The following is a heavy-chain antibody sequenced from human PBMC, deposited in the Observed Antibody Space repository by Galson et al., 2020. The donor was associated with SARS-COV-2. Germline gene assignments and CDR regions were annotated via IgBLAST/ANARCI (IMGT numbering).Heavy chain of an antibody. Sequence: GESLKISCAASGLRISFSNAWMNWVRQAPGKGLEWVGRIKSNTDGGTTDFGAPVKGRFTISRDDSKNTLYLQMNSLKTEDTAVYYCTTAQEYSYDDAFDIWGQGTMVTVSS. V-gene: IGHV3-15*01. CDR1: GLRISFSNAW. J-gene: IGHJ3*02. CDR3: TTAQEYSYDDAFDI. CDR2: IKSNTDGGTT. D-gene: IGHD3-16*01.